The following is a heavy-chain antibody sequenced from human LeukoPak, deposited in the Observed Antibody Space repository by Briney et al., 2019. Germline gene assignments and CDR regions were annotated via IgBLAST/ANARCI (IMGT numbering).Heavy chain of an antibody. D-gene: IGHD2-2*01. CDR1: GGSISSGGYY. V-gene: IGHV4-30-2*01. Sequence: SETLSLTCTVSGGSISSGGYYWSWIRQPPGKGLEWIGYIYHSGSTYYNPTLKSRVTISVDRSKNQFSLKLSSVTAADTAVYYCARGGDCSSTSCPPEDYWGQGTLVTVSS. J-gene: IGHJ4*02. CDR2: IYHSGST. CDR3: ARGGDCSSTSCPPEDY.